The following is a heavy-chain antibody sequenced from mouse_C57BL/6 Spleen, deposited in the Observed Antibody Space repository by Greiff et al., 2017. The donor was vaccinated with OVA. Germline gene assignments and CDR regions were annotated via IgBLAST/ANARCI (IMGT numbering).Heavy chain of an antibody. CDR2: ISYDGSN. CDR3: ASYYYGSSSFDY. V-gene: IGHV3-6*01. Sequence: ESGPGLVKPSQSLSLTCSVPGYSITSGYYWNWIRQFPGNKLEWMGYISYDGSNNYNPSLKNRISITRDTSKNQFFLKLNSVTTEDTATYYCASYYYGSSSFDYWGQGTTLTVSS. D-gene: IGHD1-1*01. CDR1: GYSITSGYY. J-gene: IGHJ2*01.